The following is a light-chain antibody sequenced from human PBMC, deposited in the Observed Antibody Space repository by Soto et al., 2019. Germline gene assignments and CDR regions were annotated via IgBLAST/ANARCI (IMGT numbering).Light chain of an antibody. CDR2: DVY. CDR1: SSDVGRYSF. V-gene: IGLV2-11*01. J-gene: IGLJ1*01. Sequence: QSALTQPRSVSGSPGQSVTISCTGTSSDVGRYSFVSWYQQHPGKAPKLIIYDVYKRPSGVPDRFSGSKSGNTASLTIYGLQAEDETDYYCCSHAGSSVVFGTGTKLTVL. CDR3: CSHAGSSVV.